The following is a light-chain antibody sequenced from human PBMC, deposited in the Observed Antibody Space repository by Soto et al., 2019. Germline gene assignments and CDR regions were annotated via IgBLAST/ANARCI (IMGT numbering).Light chain of an antibody. CDR3: QQLNSFPIP. V-gene: IGKV1-9*01. J-gene: IGKJ3*01. Sequence: IPLTQSPSSLSASVGDRVTISCRASQGIANFLAWYQQKPGKAPKLLIYGASTLQSGVPSRFSGSGSGTDFTLTISSLQPEDFATYYCQQLNSFPIPFGPGTKVHIK. CDR1: QGIANF. CDR2: GAS.